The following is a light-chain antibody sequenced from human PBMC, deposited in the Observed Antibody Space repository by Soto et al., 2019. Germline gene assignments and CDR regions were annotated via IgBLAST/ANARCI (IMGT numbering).Light chain of an antibody. CDR1: SSDVGSYSL. CDR2: EVS. V-gene: IGLV2-23*02. J-gene: IGLJ1*01. CDR3: CSYAGSSTYV. Sequence: QSVLPQPASVSGSPGESITISCTGTSSDVGSYSLVSWYQQHPGKAPKLMIYEVSKRPSGVSNRFSGSKSGNTASLTISALQGEDEADYYCCSYAGSSTYVFGTGTKVTVL.